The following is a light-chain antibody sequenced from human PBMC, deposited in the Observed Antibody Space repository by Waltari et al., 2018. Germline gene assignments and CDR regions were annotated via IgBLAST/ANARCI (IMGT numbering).Light chain of an antibody. CDR1: QSVSSN. CDR3: QQYNNWPYT. CDR2: GAS. Sequence: EIVMTQSPATLSVSPGERATLSCRASQSVSSNLAWYQQKPGQAPRLLIYGASNRATGIPARFSGSGSGTEFTLTISSLQSEDFAVYYCQQYNNWPYTFGQGTKLESK. J-gene: IGKJ2*01. V-gene: IGKV3-15*01.